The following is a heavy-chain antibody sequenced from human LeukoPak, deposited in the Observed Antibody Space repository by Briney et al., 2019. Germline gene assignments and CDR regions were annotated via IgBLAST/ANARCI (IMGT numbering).Heavy chain of an antibody. CDR2: INPNNGDT. CDR3: ERDYYSGTYAH. J-gene: IGHJ4*02. Sequence: GASVKVSYKASGYTFTAYHMHWLRQAPGQGLEWVGRINPNNGDTYYAQKFQGRVTMTTDASISTAYMELTSLTSDDTALYFCERDYYSGTYAHWGQGTLVTVSS. CDR1: GYTFTAYH. D-gene: IGHD1-26*01. V-gene: IGHV1-2*06.